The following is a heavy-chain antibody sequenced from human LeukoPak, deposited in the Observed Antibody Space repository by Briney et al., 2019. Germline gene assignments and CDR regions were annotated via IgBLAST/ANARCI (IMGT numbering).Heavy chain of an antibody. J-gene: IGHJ3*01. Sequence: AGGSLRLSCVVSGLSFNKAVMSWFRQAPGKGLEWVSSVSPGGVSPNHADSVKGRFTVSRDDSLNTLYLQMNSLRVDDTAVYYCAKRIDIAVVPEAATHQAFDVWGQGTMVTVSS. D-gene: IGHD2-2*01. CDR2: VSPGGVSP. CDR3: AKRIDIAVVPEAATHQAFDV. CDR1: GLSFNKAV. V-gene: IGHV3-23*01.